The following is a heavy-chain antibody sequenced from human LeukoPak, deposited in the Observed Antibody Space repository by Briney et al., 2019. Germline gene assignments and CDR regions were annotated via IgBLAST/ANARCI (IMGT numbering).Heavy chain of an antibody. J-gene: IGHJ4*02. CDR1: GYTFTSYY. CDR3: ARDWEWELIFDY. D-gene: IGHD1-26*01. CDR2: INPSGGST. V-gene: IGHV1-46*01. Sequence: GASVKVSCKASGYTFTSYYMHWVRQAPGQGLEWMGIINPSGGSTSYAQKFHGRVTMTRDTSTRTVYMELSSLRSEDTAVYYCARDWEWELIFDYWGQGTLVTVSS.